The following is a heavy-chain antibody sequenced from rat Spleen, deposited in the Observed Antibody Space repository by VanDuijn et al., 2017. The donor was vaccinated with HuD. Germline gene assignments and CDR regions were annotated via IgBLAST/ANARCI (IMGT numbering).Heavy chain of an antibody. J-gene: IGHJ2*01. CDR2: ISYDGSST. Sequence: EVQLVESGGGLVQPGRSMKLSCAASGFTFSHYDMAWVRQAPKKGLEWVAFISYDGSSTYYRDSVKGRFTISRDNAKSTLYLQMDSLRSEDTATYYCARHPDYSNYFDYWGQGVMVTVSS. V-gene: IGHV5-7*01. D-gene: IGHD1-1*01. CDR3: ARHPDYSNYFDY. CDR1: GFTFSHYD.